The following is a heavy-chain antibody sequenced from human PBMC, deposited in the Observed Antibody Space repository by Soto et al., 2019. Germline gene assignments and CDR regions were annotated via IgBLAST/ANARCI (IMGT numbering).Heavy chain of an antibody. Sequence: SETLSLTCAVSGGSISSSNWWSWVRQPPGKGLEWIGEIYHSGSTNYNPSLKSRVTISVDKSKNQFSLKLSSVTAADTAVYYCARVNHDKPVTQSCYFDYWGQGTLVTVSS. V-gene: IGHV4-4*02. CDR1: GGSISSSNW. CDR3: ARVNHDKPVTQSCYFDY. D-gene: IGHD3-9*01. J-gene: IGHJ4*02. CDR2: IYHSGST.